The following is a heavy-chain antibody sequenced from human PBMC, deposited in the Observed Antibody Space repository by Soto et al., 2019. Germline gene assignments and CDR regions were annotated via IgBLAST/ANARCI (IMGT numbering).Heavy chain of an antibody. CDR3: ARVAAYDYIWGSYPNRFAFDI. D-gene: IGHD3-16*02. V-gene: IGHV4-59*01. CDR1: GGSISSYY. CDR2: IYYSGST. J-gene: IGHJ3*02. Sequence: SETLSLACTVSGGSISSYYWSWIRQPPGKGLEWIGYIYYSGSTNYNPSLKSRVTISVDTSKNQFSLKLSSVTAADTAVYYCARVAAYDYIWGSYPNRFAFDIWGQGTMVTVSS.